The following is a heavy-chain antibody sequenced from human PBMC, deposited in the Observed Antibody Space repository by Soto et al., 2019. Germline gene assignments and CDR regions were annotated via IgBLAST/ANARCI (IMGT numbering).Heavy chain of an antibody. J-gene: IGHJ6*02. Sequence: PGGSLRLSCASSGFTFSSYAMSWVRQAPGKGLEWVSAISGSGGSTYYADSVKGRFTISRDNAKNSLYLQMNSLRAEDTAVYYCARVAVAGIYYYYGMDVWGQGTTVTVS. D-gene: IGHD6-19*01. V-gene: IGHV3-23*01. CDR3: ARVAVAGIYYYYGMDV. CDR1: GFTFSSYA. CDR2: ISGSGGST.